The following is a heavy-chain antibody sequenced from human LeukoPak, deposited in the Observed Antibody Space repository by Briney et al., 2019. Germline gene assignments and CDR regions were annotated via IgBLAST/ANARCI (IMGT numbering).Heavy chain of an antibody. D-gene: IGHD3-10*01. CDR3: TRFWPNVYGSGSYRDAFDI. J-gene: IGHJ3*02. CDR2: IRSKAYGGTT. Sequence: GGSLRLSCAASGFTFSDYYMSWIRQAPGKGLEWVGFIRSKAYGGTTEYAASVKGRFTISRDDSKSIAYLQMNSLKTEDTAVYYCTRFWPNVYGSGSYRDAFDIWGQGTMVTVSS. V-gene: IGHV3-49*03. CDR1: GFTFSDYY.